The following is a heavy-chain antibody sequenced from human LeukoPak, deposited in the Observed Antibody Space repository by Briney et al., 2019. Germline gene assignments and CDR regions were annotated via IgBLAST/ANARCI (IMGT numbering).Heavy chain of an antibody. CDR1: GFTFSSYA. D-gene: IGHD3-22*01. CDR3: AKAPWGSGYCDY. V-gene: IGHV3-23*01. Sequence: PGGSLRLSCAASGFTFSSYAMSWVRQAPGKGLEWVSAISGSGGSTYYADSVKGRFTISKDNSKNTLYLQMNSLRAEDTAVYYCAKAPWGSGYCDYWGQGTLVTVSS. CDR2: ISGSGGST. J-gene: IGHJ4*02.